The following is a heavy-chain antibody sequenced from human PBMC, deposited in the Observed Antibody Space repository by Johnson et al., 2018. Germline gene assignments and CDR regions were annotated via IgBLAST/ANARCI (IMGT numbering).Heavy chain of an antibody. CDR2: IYYSGST. CDR1: GGSISSYY. Sequence: QVQLQESGPGLVKPSESLSLTCTVSGGSISSYYWSWIRQPPGKGLEWIGLIYYSGSTNYNPSLKSRVTISVDTSKNQFSLKPSSVTAADTAVYYCAILNPAGYGVDVWGQGTTVTVSS. CDR3: AILNPAGYGVDV. J-gene: IGHJ6*02. V-gene: IGHV4-59*12.